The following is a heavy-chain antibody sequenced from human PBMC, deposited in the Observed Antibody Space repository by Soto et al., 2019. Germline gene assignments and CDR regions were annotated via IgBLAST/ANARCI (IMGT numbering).Heavy chain of an antibody. CDR1: GHSVSRNSAA. J-gene: IGHJ6*02. V-gene: IGHV6-1*01. Sequence: PSQTLSLTCALSGHSVSRNSAAWNWIRQSPSRGLEWLGRTYYRSKWYNDYAVSVKRRITINPDTSTNQFYLHLNSVTPEDTAEYYSAMNPYHDFWSGSSPDRGYYYYGIDVCGQGTRGTSP. CDR3: AMNPYHDFWSGSSPDRGYYYYGIDV. CDR2: TYYRSKWYN. D-gene: IGHD3-3*01.